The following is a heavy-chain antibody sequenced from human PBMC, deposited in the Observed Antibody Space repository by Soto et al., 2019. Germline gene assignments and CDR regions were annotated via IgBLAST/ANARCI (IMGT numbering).Heavy chain of an antibody. CDR2: ISYDGSNK. V-gene: IGHV3-30-3*01. Sequence: QVQLVESGGGVVQPGRSLRLSCAASGFTFSSYAMHWVRQAPGKGLEWVAVISYDGSNKYYADSVKGRFTISRDNSKNTLYLQMNSLRAEDTAVYYCARDRGRDGYNYLDYWGQGTLVTVSS. CDR1: GFTFSSYA. D-gene: IGHD5-12*01. CDR3: ARDRGRDGYNYLDY. J-gene: IGHJ4*02.